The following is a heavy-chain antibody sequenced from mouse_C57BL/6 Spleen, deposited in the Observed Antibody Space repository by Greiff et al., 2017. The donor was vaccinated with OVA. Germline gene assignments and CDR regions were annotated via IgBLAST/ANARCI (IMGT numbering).Heavy chain of an antibody. CDR2: INPNNGGT. Sequence: EVQLQESGPELVKPGASVKMSCKASGYTFTDYNMHWVKQSHGKSLEWIGYINPNNGGTSYNQKFKGKATLTVNKSSSTAYMELRSLTSEDSAVYYCARGGLLRFDYWGQGTTLTVSS. J-gene: IGHJ2*01. V-gene: IGHV1-22*01. CDR3: ARGGLLRFDY. D-gene: IGHD1-1*01. CDR1: GYTFTDYN.